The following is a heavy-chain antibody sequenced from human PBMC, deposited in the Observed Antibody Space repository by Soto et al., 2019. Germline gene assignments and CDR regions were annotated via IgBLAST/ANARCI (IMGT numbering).Heavy chain of an antibody. J-gene: IGHJ4*02. CDR2: IKSKTDGGTT. D-gene: IGHD5-12*01. V-gene: IGHV3-15*01. CDR3: TTGRDIVATSNVW. CDR1: GFTFSNAW. Sequence: GGSLRLSCAASGFTFSNAWMSWVRQAPGKGLEWVGRIKSKTDGGTTDYAAPVKGRFTISRDDSKNTLYLQMNSLKTEDTAVYYCTTGRDIVATSNVWWGQGTLVTVSS.